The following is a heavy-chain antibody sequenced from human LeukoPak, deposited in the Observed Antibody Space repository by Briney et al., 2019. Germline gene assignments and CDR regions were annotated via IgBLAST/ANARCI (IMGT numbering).Heavy chain of an antibody. CDR3: AKVEYYYGSGSYGYFDY. Sequence: GGSLRLSCAASGFTFSSYGMHWVRQAPGKGLEWVAFIRYDGSNKYYADSVKGRFTISRDNSKNTLYLQMNSLRAEDTAVNYCAKVEYYYGSGSYGYFDYWGQGTLVTVSS. D-gene: IGHD3-10*01. CDR2: IRYDGSNK. J-gene: IGHJ4*02. V-gene: IGHV3-30*02. CDR1: GFTFSSYG.